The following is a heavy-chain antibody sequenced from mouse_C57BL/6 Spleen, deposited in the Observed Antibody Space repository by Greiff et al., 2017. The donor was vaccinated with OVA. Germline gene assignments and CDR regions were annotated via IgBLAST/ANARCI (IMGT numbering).Heavy chain of an antibody. CDR3: ARDKTMPTGDYFDY. CDR1: GFTFSSYA. V-gene: IGHV5-4*01. J-gene: IGHJ2*01. Sequence: EVKVVESGGGLVKPGGSLKLSCAASGFTFSSYAMSWVRQTPEKRLEWVATISDGGSYTYYPDNVKGRFTISRDNAKNNLYLQMSHLKSEDTAMYYCARDKTMPTGDYFDYWGQGTTLTVSS. CDR2: ISDGGSYT. D-gene: IGHD1-1*01.